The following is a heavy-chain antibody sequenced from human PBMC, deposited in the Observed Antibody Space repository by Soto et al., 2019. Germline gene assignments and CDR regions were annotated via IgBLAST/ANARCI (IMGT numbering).Heavy chain of an antibody. CDR2: ISYDGSNK. V-gene: IGHV3-30-3*01. D-gene: IGHD6-19*01. J-gene: IGHJ5*02. CDR1: GFTFSSYA. Sequence: QVQLVESGGGVVQPGRSLRLSCAASGFTFSSYAMHWVRQAPGKGLEWVAVISYDGSNKYYADSVKGRFTISRDNSKNTLYLPMNGLRAEDTAVYYCARDRDSSGWFPWGQGSLVTVSS. CDR3: ARDRDSSGWFP.